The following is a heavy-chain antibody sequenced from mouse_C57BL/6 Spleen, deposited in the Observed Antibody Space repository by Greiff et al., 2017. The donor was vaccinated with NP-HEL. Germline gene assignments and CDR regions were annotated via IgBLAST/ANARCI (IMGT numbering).Heavy chain of an antibody. Sequence: QVQLQQPGAELVKPGASVKLSCKASGYTFTSYWMHWVKQRPGQGLEWIGMIHPNSGSTNYNEKFKSKATLTVDKSSSTAYMQLSSLTSEDSAVYYCSHPSYGYDPAYWGQGTLVTVSA. CDR3: SHPSYGYDPAY. CDR1: GYTFTSYW. V-gene: IGHV1-64*01. D-gene: IGHD2-9*01. CDR2: IHPNSGST. J-gene: IGHJ3*01.